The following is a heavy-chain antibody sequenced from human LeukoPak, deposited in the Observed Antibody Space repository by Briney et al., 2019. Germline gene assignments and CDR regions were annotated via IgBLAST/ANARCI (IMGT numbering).Heavy chain of an antibody. V-gene: IGHV3-21*01. CDR3: AREGTRYYYDSSGYYFDY. Sequence: PGGSLRLXCAASGFTFSSYSMNWVRQAPGKGLEWVSSISSSSSYIYYADSVKGRFTISRDNAKNSLYLQMNSLRAEDTAVYYCAREGTRYYYDSSGYYFDYWGQGTLVTVSS. CDR1: GFTFSSYS. J-gene: IGHJ4*02. CDR2: ISSSSSYI. D-gene: IGHD3-22*01.